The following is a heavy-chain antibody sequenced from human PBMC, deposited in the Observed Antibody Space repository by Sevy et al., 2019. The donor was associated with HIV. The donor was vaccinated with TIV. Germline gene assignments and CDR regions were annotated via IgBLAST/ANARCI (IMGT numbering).Heavy chain of an antibody. CDR2: IIPIFGTA. D-gene: IGHD6-13*01. CDR1: GYTFSTYG. V-gene: IGHV1-69*13. CDR3: ARGVGGIAAADGAFDI. Sequence: ASVKVSCEASGYTFSTYGINWVRQAPGQGLEWMGGIIPIFGTANYAQKFQGRVTITADESTSTAYMELSSLRSEDTAVYYCARGVGGIAAADGAFDIWGQGTMVTVSS. J-gene: IGHJ3*02.